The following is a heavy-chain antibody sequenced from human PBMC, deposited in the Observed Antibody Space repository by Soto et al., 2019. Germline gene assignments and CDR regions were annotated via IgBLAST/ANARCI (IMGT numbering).Heavy chain of an antibody. J-gene: IGHJ4*02. CDR3: ARDAGYNRFDY. D-gene: IGHD5-12*01. V-gene: IGHV3-7*03. Sequence: EMHLVESGGGLVQPGGSLRLSCADSGFTFGSNWMAWVRQAPGKGLEWVANIKQDGSETYYVDSVKGRFTISRDNAKNSLYLQMNSLRAEDSAVYYCARDAGYNRFDYWGQGTLVTVSS. CDR1: GFTFGSNW. CDR2: IKQDGSET.